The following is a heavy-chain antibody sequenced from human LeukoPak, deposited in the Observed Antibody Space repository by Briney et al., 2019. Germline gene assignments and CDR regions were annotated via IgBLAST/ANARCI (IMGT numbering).Heavy chain of an antibody. Sequence: GGSLRLSCAASGFTFGSYSMNWVRQAPGKRLEWVSSISSSSSYIYYADSVKGRFTISRDNAKNSLYLQMNSLRAEDTAVYYCARGQYCSSTSCYLAPFDYWGQGTLVTVSS. J-gene: IGHJ4*02. CDR1: GFTFGSYS. D-gene: IGHD2-2*01. CDR3: ARGQYCSSTSCYLAPFDY. V-gene: IGHV3-21*01. CDR2: ISSSSSYI.